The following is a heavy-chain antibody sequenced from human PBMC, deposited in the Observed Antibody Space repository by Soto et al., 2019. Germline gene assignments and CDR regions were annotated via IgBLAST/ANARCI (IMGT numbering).Heavy chain of an antibody. J-gene: IGHJ4*02. V-gene: IGHV1-18*01. CDR3: ARDPGYSYGYN. Sequence: GASVKVSCKASGYTFTSYGISWVRQAPGQRLEWMGWINAYNGNTKYAQKFQGRVTITRDTSASTAYMELSSLRSEDTAVYYCARDPGYSYGYNWGQGTLVTVSS. CDR1: GYTFTSYG. CDR2: INAYNGNT. D-gene: IGHD5-18*01.